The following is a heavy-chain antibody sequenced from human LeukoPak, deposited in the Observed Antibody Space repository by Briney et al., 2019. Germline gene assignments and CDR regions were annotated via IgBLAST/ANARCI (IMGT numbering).Heavy chain of an antibody. Sequence: GGSPRLSCAASGFTFDDYGMSWVRQAPGKGREWVSGINWDGGSTVYEDSVKGRLTISRDKAKNSLYLPMNSLRAEDTALYYCARDGGSLDDYGDYWGQGTLVTVSS. D-gene: IGHD4/OR15-4a*01. V-gene: IGHV3-20*04. CDR2: INWDGGST. CDR1: GFTFDDYG. CDR3: ARDGGSLDDYGDY. J-gene: IGHJ4*02.